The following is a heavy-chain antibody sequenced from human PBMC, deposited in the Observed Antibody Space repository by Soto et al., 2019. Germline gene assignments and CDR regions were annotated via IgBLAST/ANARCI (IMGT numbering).Heavy chain of an antibody. CDR1: GLSLSDAW. CDR3: TPEMRHTSGWYGAFDV. Sequence: EVLLVESGGGLVEPGGSLRVSCTASGLSLSDAWMSWVRQAPGKGLEWVGRIKSKRDGGATDYAAPVKGRFSISRDDLNNTLYLQVSSLKSEDTAVYYCTPEMRHTSGWYGAFDVWGQGTMVTVSS. J-gene: IGHJ3*01. V-gene: IGHV3-15*01. D-gene: IGHD6-19*01. CDR2: IKSKRDGGAT.